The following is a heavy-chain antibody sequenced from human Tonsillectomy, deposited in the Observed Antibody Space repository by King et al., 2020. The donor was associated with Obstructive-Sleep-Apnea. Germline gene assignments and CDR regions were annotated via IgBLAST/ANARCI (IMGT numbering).Heavy chain of an antibody. D-gene: IGHD3-10*01. J-gene: IGHJ3*02. Sequence: QLQESGPGLVKPSETLSLTCTVSGGSISSSSYYWGWIRQPPGKGLEWIGSIYYSGSTYYNPSLKSRVTISVDTSKNQFSLKLSSVTAADTAVYYCARRDYDGSGGAVDIWGQGTMVTVSS. CDR2: IYYSGST. CDR1: GGSISSSSYY. V-gene: IGHV4-39*01. CDR3: ARRDYDGSGGAVDI.